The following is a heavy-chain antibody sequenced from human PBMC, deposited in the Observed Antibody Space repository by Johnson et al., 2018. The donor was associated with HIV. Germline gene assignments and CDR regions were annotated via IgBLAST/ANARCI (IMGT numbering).Heavy chain of an antibody. CDR1: GFTFDDYG. CDR2: IYSGGST. CDR3: TTGFGPAYEI. D-gene: IGHD3-16*01. Sequence: VQLVESGGGLVQPGGSLRVSCAASGFTFDDYGMSWVRQAPGKGLEWVSVIYSGGSTYYADSVKGRFSISRDDSKNTLYLQMNSLKPEDTAVYYCTTGFGPAYEIWGQGTMVTVSS. J-gene: IGHJ3*02. V-gene: IGHV3-66*01.